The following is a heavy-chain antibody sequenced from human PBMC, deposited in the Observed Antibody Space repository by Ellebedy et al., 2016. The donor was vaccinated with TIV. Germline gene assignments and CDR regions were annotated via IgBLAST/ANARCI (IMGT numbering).Heavy chain of an antibody. CDR2: IKQDGSEK. Sequence: GESLKISCATSGFTFSNYWMTWVRQAPGKGLEWVANIKQDGSEKYYVDSVKGRFSISRDNAKNSMYLQMNGLRDEDTAVYYCARDQWLGRAYYFDYWGQGTLLTVSS. J-gene: IGHJ4*02. V-gene: IGHV3-7*01. CDR1: GFTFSNYW. D-gene: IGHD6-19*01. CDR3: ARDQWLGRAYYFDY.